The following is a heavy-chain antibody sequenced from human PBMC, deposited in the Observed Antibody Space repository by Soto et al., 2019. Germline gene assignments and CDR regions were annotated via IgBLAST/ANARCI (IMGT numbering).Heavy chain of an antibody. CDR1: GDSISTTTYY. D-gene: IGHD3-22*01. V-gene: IGHV4-39*01. CDR3: ANRDSSGYNAFDI. Sequence: SETLSLTCTVSGDSISTTTYYWAWIRQPPGKGLEWIGSIYYSGSTYYNPSLKSRVTISVDTSKNQFSLKLSSVTAADTAVYYCANRDSSGYNAFDIWGQGTMVTVSS. CDR2: IYYSGST. J-gene: IGHJ3*02.